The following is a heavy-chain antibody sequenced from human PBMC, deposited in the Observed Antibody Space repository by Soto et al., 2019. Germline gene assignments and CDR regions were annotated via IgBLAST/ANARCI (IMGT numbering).Heavy chain of an antibody. J-gene: IGHJ4*02. CDR3: GRVGSSSSLEYYFDY. D-gene: IGHD2-2*01. Sequence: PSETLSLTCTVSGGSISSYYWSWIRQPPGKGLEWIGYIYYSGSTNYNPSLKSRVTISVDTSKNQFSLKLSSVTAADTAVYYCGRVGSSSSLEYYFDYWGQGTLVTVSS. CDR2: IYYSGST. V-gene: IGHV4-59*01. CDR1: GGSISSYY.